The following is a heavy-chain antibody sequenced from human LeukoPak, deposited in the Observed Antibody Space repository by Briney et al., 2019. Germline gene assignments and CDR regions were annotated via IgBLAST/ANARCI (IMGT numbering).Heavy chain of an antibody. Sequence: SETLSLTCAVYGGSCNDYYCSWIRQPPGKGLEWIGEIHPYGIFYYNSSLMSRATISIDTSKSQFSLRLTSVTAADTAFYSCARGRDRSKAGDHWGQGSLVTVSS. CDR3: ARGRDRSKAGDH. D-gene: IGHD5-24*01. CDR2: IHPYGIF. CDR1: GGSCNDYY. J-gene: IGHJ4*02. V-gene: IGHV4-34*01.